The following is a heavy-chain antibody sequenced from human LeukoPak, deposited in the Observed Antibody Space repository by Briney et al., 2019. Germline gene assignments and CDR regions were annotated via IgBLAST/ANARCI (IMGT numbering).Heavy chain of an antibody. D-gene: IGHD2-2*01. Sequence: PGGSLRLSCSVSGFTFSAYSMHWVRQAPGRGLQYVSSISSNGGKTYYADSVKGRFTITRDNAKNSLYLQMNSLRADDTAVYYCARDGPPRYCSSTSCYVSTYYYYGMDVWGQGTTVTVSS. J-gene: IGHJ6*02. CDR2: ISSNGGKT. CDR3: ARDGPPRYCSSTSCYVSTYYYYGMDV. CDR1: GFTFSAYS. V-gene: IGHV3-64*04.